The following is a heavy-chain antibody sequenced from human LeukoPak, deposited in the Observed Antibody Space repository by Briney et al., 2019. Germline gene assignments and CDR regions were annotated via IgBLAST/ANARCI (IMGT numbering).Heavy chain of an antibody. D-gene: IGHD4-11*01. CDR2: IYYSGST. J-gene: IGHJ6*02. CDR3: ARVTVTTPDYYGMDV. V-gene: IGHV4-31*03. CDR1: GDSIGSSGYY. Sequence: SQTLPLTCTVSGDSIGSSGYYWSWIRQHPGKGLEWIGYIYYSGSTSYNPSLKSRVTISVDTSKNQFSLKLSSVTAADTAVYYCARVTVTTPDYYGMDVWGQGTTVTVSS.